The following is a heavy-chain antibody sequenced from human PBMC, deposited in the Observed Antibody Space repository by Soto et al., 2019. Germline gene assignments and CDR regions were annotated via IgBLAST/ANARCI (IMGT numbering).Heavy chain of an antibody. Sequence: PSETLSVTCAVSGGSINTYYWSWIRQPPGKGLEWIGYVYYSGSTKYNPSLNSRVTISVDTSKNQFSLKLYSVTAADTAVYYCARGSGYSAFFNYWGQGTLVTVSS. V-gene: IGHV4-59*08. J-gene: IGHJ4*02. CDR2: VYYSGST. D-gene: IGHD3-22*01. CDR3: ARGSGYSAFFNY. CDR1: GGSINTYY.